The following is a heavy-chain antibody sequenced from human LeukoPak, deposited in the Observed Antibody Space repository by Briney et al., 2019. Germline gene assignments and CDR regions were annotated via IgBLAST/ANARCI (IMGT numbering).Heavy chain of an antibody. J-gene: IGHJ6*03. Sequence: GGSLRLSCEFSGVAYSISWIRQAPGKGLEWVSSISASCGGRHYGTSAKGRFTISRDNSKQTVYLQMNSLRVDDTAKYFCAAWDPNFYYMDVWGKGITVTVS. CDR3: AAWDPNFYYMDV. CDR2: ISASCGGR. V-gene: IGHV3-23*01. D-gene: IGHD1-26*01. CDR1: GVAYSI.